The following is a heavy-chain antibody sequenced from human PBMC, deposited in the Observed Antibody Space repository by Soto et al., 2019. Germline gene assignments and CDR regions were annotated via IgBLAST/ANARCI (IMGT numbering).Heavy chain of an antibody. CDR1: GGSFSGYY. Sequence: SETLSLTCAVYGGSFSGYYWSWIRQPPGKGLEWIGEINHSGSTNYNPSLKSRVTISVDTSKNQFSLKLSSVTAADTAVYYCARGGWPIFGQGYYYYMDVWGKGTTVTVSS. CDR2: INHSGST. D-gene: IGHD3-3*01. J-gene: IGHJ6*03. V-gene: IGHV4-34*01. CDR3: ARGGWPIFGQGYYYYMDV.